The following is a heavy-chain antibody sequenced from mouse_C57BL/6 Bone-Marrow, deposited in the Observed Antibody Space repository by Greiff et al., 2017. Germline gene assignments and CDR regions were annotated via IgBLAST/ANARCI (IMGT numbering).Heavy chain of an antibody. Sequence: EVKLVESGGGLVQPKGSLKLSCAASGFSFNTYAMNWVRQAPGKGLEWVARIRSKSNNYATYYADSVKDRFTISRDDSESMLYLQMNNLKTEDTAMYYCVRVVAKGYFDVWGTGTTVTVSS. CDR2: IRSKSNNYAT. D-gene: IGHD1-1*01. CDR3: VRVVAKGYFDV. CDR1: GFSFNTYA. V-gene: IGHV10-1*01. J-gene: IGHJ1*03.